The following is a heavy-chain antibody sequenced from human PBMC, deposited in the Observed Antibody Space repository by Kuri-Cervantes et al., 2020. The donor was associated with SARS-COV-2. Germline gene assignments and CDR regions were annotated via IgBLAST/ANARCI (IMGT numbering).Heavy chain of an antibody. V-gene: IGHV4-30-4*08. CDR3: ARGGAIFDY. CDR1: GGSISSGDFS. J-gene: IGHJ4*02. CDR2: IYGTGTT. D-gene: IGHD1-26*01. Sequence: SETLSLTCSVSGGSISSGDFSWNWILQPPGEGLEWIGYIYGTGTTYNNQSLNSRVTIPLDTSTNQFSLSLSSVTAADTAVYYCARGGAIFDYWGQGTLVTVSS.